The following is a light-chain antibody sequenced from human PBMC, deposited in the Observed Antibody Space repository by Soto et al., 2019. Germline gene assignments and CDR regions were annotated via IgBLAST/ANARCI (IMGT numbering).Light chain of an antibody. CDR1: QSVSSY. V-gene: IGKV3-11*01. J-gene: IGKJ3*01. CDR3: QQRSNWPPGT. Sequence: EIVLTQSPATLSLSPGERATLSCRASQSVSSYLAWYQQKPGQAPRLLIYDASNRATGIPARFNGSGSGTDFTLTISSLEPEDFAVYYCQQRSNWPPGTFGPGTKVDIK. CDR2: DAS.